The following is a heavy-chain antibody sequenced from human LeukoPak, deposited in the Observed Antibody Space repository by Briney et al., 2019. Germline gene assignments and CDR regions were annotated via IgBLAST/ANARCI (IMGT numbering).Heavy chain of an antibody. J-gene: IGHJ4*02. CDR2: IYYSGST. D-gene: IGHD2-2*01. CDR3: ARRHTVPVEY. CDR1: GGSISSGGYY. Sequence: PSETLSLTCTVSGGSISSGGYYWSWIRQHPGKGLEWIGYIYYSGSTYYNPSLKSRVTISVDTSKNQFSLNLSSVTAADTAVYYCARRHTVPVEYWGQGTLVTVSS. V-gene: IGHV4-31*03.